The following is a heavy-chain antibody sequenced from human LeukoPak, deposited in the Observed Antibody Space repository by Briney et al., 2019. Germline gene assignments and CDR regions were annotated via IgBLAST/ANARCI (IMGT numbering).Heavy chain of an antibody. D-gene: IGHD2-15*01. J-gene: IGHJ6*03. CDR2: ISVYNDNT. CDR1: SFIFNNYG. V-gene: IGHV1-18*01. CDR3: ARAVSGGSSFFYMDV. Sequence: AAVKVSCKASSFIFNNYGISWVRQAPGQGLEWMGWISVYNDNTKYSQNLQGRVTLTTNKSTNTAYMELRSLRSDDTAIYYCARAVSGGSSFFYMDVWGKGTTVTISS.